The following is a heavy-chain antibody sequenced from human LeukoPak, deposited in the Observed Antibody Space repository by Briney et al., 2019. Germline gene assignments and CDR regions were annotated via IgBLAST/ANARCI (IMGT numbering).Heavy chain of an antibody. V-gene: IGHV3-30*18. CDR3: AKDRARKVGATYASDAFDI. J-gene: IGHJ3*02. Sequence: PGGSLRLSCAASGFTFSSYAMSWVRQAPGKGLEWVAVISYDGSNKYYADSVKGRFTISRDNSKNTLYLQMNSLRAEDTAVYYCAKDRARKVGATYASDAFDIWGQGTMVTVSS. D-gene: IGHD1-26*01. CDR1: GFTFSSYA. CDR2: ISYDGSNK.